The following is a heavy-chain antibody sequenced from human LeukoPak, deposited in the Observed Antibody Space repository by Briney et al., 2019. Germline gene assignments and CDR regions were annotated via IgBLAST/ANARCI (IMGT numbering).Heavy chain of an antibody. D-gene: IGHD3-10*01. J-gene: IGHJ5*02. Sequence: ASVKVSCKASGYTFTSYGISWVRQAPGQGLEWMGWISACNGNTNYAQKLQGRVTMTTDTSTSTAYMELRSLRSDDTAVYYCARGCRYGSARCWFDPWGQGTLVTVSS. CDR2: ISACNGNT. CDR3: ARGCRYGSARCWFDP. V-gene: IGHV1-18*01. CDR1: GYTFTSYG.